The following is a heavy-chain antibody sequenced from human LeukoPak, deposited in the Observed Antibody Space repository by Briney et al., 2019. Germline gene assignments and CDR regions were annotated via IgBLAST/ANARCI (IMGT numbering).Heavy chain of an antibody. CDR1: RFTFSSYG. D-gene: IGHD2/OR15-2a*01. J-gene: IGHJ4*02. CDR3: AAQNQMDY. Sequence: PGRSLRLSCAASRFTFSSYGMHWVRQAPGKGLEWVANMKQDGSEKYYVDSVKGRFTISRDNAKNSLYLQMNSLRAEDTAVYYCAAQNQMDYWGQGTLVTVSS. V-gene: IGHV3-7*02. CDR2: MKQDGSEK.